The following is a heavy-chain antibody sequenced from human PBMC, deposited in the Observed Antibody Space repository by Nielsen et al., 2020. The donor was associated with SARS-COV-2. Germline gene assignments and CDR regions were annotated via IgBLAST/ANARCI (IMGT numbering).Heavy chain of an antibody. CDR2: VLYTGAT. CDR3: ARGSLTSWRYLDY. D-gene: IGHD2-2*01. Sequence: SETLSLTCIVSGGSISTGSHYWSWIRQAPGKGLEWIGYVLYTGATSLNPSLKSRVSMSIDTSKSQFSLHLTSVTAADTAVYFCARGSLTSWRYLDYWGLGTLVTVSS. J-gene: IGHJ4*02. CDR1: GGSISTGSHY. V-gene: IGHV4-61*01.